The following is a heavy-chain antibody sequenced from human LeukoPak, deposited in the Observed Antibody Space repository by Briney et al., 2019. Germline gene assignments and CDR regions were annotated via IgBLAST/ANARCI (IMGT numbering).Heavy chain of an antibody. CDR2: IYYSGRT. V-gene: IGHV4-39*01. D-gene: IGHD6-19*01. J-gene: IGHJ4*02. CDR3: AYNSGWYKQPTRIDY. CDR1: GGSISSSNYY. Sequence: SETLSLTCTVSGGSISSSNYYWGWIRQPPGKGLEWIGSIYYSGRTYCNPSLKSRVTISVETSKNQFSLKLSSVTAADTAVYYCAYNSGWYKQPTRIDYWGQGTLVTVSS.